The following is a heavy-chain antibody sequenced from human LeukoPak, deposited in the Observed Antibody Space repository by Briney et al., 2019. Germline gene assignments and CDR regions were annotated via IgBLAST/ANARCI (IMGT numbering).Heavy chain of an antibody. J-gene: IGHJ4*02. V-gene: IGHV3-48*03. CDR3: ARWARKWLRPPVDYFDY. CDR1: GFTFSSYE. CDR2: ISSSGSTI. D-gene: IGHD5-12*01. Sequence: GGSLRLSCAASGFTFSSYEMNWVRQAPGKGLEWVSYISSSGSTIYYADSVKGRFTISRDNAKNSLYLQMNSLRAEDTAVYYCARWARKWLRPPVDYFDYWGQGTLVTVSS.